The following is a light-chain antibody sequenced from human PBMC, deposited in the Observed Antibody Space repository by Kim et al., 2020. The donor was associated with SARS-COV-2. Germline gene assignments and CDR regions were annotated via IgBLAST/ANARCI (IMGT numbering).Light chain of an antibody. V-gene: IGKV3-20*01. Sequence: TPSVSPEKRATLSCKASKNVSNFLAWYQQIPGQAPRLLIYGASSRATGIPDRFSGSGSGTDFTLTINRLEPEDFAVYFCQQYGRAFGQGTKVDIK. CDR2: GAS. CDR3: QQYGRA. CDR1: KNVSNF. J-gene: IGKJ1*01.